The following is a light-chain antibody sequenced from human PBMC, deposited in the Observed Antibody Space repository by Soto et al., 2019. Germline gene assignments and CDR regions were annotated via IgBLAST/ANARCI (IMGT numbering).Light chain of an antibody. Sequence: DIHMTHSPSSVSASVGDRVTVTCRASQDVSTWVAWYQRRPGKAPKLLMYATSTLQSGVPSRFSGSGSGTDFTLTISSLQPEDSAIYFCQQAHTLPWTFGQGTKVDIK. CDR2: ATS. CDR3: QQAHTLPWT. J-gene: IGKJ1*01. V-gene: IGKV1-12*01. CDR1: QDVSTW.